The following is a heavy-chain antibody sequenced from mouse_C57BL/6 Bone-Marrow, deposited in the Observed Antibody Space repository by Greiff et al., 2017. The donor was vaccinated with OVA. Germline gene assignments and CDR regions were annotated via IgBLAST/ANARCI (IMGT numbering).Heavy chain of an antibody. V-gene: IGHV1-15*01. CDR2: IDPETGGT. J-gene: IGHJ4*01. Sequence: QVHVKQSGAELVRPGASVTLSCKASGYTFTDYEMHWVKQTHVHGLEWIGAIDPETGGTAYNQKFKGKAILTADKSSSTAYMELRSLTSEDSAVYYCTRGYSNYYAMDYWGQGTSVTVSS. CDR1: GYTFTDYE. CDR3: TRGYSNYYAMDY. D-gene: IGHD2-5*01.